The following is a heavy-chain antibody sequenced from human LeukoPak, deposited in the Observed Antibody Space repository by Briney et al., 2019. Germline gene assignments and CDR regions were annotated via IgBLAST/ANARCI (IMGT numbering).Heavy chain of an antibody. CDR1: GGSFSDYY. CDR2: INHSGST. CDR3: ARGSIYYYGSAIFDY. V-gene: IGHV4-34*01. D-gene: IGHD3-10*01. J-gene: IGHJ4*02. Sequence: PSETLSLTCAVYGGSFSDYYWSWIRQPPGKGLEWIGEINHSGSTNYNPSLESRVTISVDTSKNQFSLKLSSVTAADTAVYYCARGSIYYYGSAIFDYWGQGTLVTVSS.